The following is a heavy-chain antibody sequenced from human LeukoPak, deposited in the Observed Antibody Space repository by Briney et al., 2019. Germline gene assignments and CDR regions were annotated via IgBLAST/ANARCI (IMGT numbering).Heavy chain of an antibody. CDR3: AKGVGFCTGGSCYSTLDS. Sequence: GGSLRLSCAASGLTFSSYAMSWVRQAPGKGLERVSTISAGGSKTYYADSVKGRFTVSRDNSENSLYLQTSSLRAEDTAVYYCAKGVGFCTGGSCYSTLDSWGQGTLVTVSS. D-gene: IGHD2-15*01. V-gene: IGHV3-23*01. CDR1: GLTFSSYA. J-gene: IGHJ4*02. CDR2: ISAGGSKT.